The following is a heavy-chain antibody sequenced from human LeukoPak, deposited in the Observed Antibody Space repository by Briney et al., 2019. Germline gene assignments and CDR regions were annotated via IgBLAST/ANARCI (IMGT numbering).Heavy chain of an antibody. Sequence: AGGSLRLSCAASGFNIGTYWMTWVRQAPGKGLVWVANIKHDGSEKFYVDSLKGRVSISRDNARNSLYLQIHDLRPEDTAVYYCAIAYGMDVWGQGTTVTVSS. V-gene: IGHV3-7*01. J-gene: IGHJ6*02. CDR2: IKHDGSEK. CDR3: AIAYGMDV. CDR1: GFNIGTYW.